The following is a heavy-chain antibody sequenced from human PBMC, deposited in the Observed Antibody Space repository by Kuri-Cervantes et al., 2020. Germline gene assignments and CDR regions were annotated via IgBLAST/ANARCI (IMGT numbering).Heavy chain of an antibody. CDR2: INHSGST. CDR3: ARGSYSGNYWGLDY. J-gene: IGHJ4*02. D-gene: IGHD1-26*01. CDR1: GGSFSDYY. V-gene: IGHV4-34*01. Sequence: SQTLSLTCAVYGGSFSDYYWSWIRQPPGMGLEWIGEINHSGSTSYNPSLKSRVTLSVDTSKNQFSLKLSSVTAADTAVYYCARGSYSGNYWGLDYWGQGTLVTVSS.